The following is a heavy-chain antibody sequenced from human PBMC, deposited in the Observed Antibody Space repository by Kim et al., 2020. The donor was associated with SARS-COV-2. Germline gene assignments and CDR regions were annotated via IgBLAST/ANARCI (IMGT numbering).Heavy chain of an antibody. Sequence: GGSLRLSCTASGFTFGDYAMSWFRQAPGKGLEWVGFIRSKAYGGTTEYAASVKGRFTISRDDSKSIAYLQMNSLKTEDTAVYYCTRDPDEYCSSTSCEGFDYWGQGTLVTVSS. J-gene: IGHJ4*02. D-gene: IGHD2-2*01. CDR1: GFTFGDYA. V-gene: IGHV3-49*03. CDR3: TRDPDEYCSSTSCEGFDY. CDR2: IRSKAYGGTT.